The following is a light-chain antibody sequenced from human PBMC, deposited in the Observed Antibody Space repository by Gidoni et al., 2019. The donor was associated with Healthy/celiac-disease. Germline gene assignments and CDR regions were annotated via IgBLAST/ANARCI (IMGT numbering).Light chain of an antibody. CDR3: QKYNSAPPFT. CDR2: AAS. V-gene: IGKV1-27*01. J-gene: IGKJ3*01. CDR1: QGISNY. Sequence: DIQITQSPSSLSASVGDRVTITCRASQGISNYLAWYQQKPRKVPKLLIYAASTLQSGVPSRFSGSGSGTDFTLTISSLQPEDVATYYCQKYNSAPPFTFXPXTKVDIK.